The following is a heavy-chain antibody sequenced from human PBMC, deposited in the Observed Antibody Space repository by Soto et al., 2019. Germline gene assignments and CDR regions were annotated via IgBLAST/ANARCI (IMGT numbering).Heavy chain of an antibody. CDR3: ARGGGLTAIQLHAFAI. V-gene: IGHV1-2*04. Sequence: ASVKVSCKASGYTFTGYYMHWVRQAPGQGLEWMGWINPNSGGTNYAQKFQGWVTMTRDTSISTAYMELSRLRSDDTAVYYCARGGGLTAIQLHAFAIWGQGTMVTVSS. CDR1: GYTFTGYY. J-gene: IGHJ3*02. CDR2: INPNSGGT. D-gene: IGHD2-21*02.